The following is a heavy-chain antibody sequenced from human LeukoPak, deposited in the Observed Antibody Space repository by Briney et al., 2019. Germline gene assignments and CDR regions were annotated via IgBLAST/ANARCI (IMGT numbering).Heavy chain of an antibody. CDR1: GGTFSSYV. CDR2: IIPIFGTA. Sequence: SVKVSCKASGGTFSSYVISWVRQAPGQGLEWMGGIIPIFGTAKYAQKFQGRVTITADKSTSTAYMELSSLRSEDTAVYYCARGIANGGNSGGYYYYYYYMDVWGKGTTVTVSS. CDR3: ARGIANGGNSGGYYYYYYYMDV. V-gene: IGHV1-69*06. J-gene: IGHJ6*03. D-gene: IGHD4-23*01.